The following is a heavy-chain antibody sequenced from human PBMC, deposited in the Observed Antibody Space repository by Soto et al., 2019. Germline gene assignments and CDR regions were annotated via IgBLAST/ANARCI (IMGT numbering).Heavy chain of an antibody. CDR1: GDTFTDHI. CDR3: ASGDCSGGRCYSDFDF. CDR2: SVPTLGMA. J-gene: IGHJ4*02. Sequence: QVHLVQSGAEVKKPGSSVKVSCKASGDTFTDHIVTWVRQAPGQGLEWMGRSVPTLGMANYAQTFQGRVTITADTSMTTAYLELTGLTSDDSAVYYCASGDCSGGRCYSDFDFWGQGTLVTVSS. V-gene: IGHV1-69*02. D-gene: IGHD2-15*01.